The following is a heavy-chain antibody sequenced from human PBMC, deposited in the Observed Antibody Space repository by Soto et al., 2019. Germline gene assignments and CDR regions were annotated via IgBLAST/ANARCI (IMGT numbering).Heavy chain of an antibody. J-gene: IGHJ4*02. CDR2: IYYSGST. V-gene: IGHV4-31*03. CDR3: ATLHYNSSWYGSDY. D-gene: IGHD6-13*01. Sequence: QVQLQESGPGLVKPSQTLSLTCTVSGGSISSGGHYWSWIRQHPGKGLEWIGYIYYSGSTYYNPSLKSRVTISVETSKNQFSLKLSSVTAADTAVYYCATLHYNSSWYGSDYWGQGTLVTVSS. CDR1: GGSISSGGHY.